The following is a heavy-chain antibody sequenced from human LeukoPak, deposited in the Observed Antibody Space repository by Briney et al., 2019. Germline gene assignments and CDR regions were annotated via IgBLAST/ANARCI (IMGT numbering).Heavy chain of an antibody. V-gene: IGHV4-39*07. Sequence: SETLSLTCTVTGGSISSSSYYWGWIRQPPGKGLEWIGSIYYSGSTYYNPSLKSRVTISVDTSKNQFSLKLSSVTAADTAVYYCARRVRGYSYGVFDYWGQGTLVTVSS. J-gene: IGHJ4*02. D-gene: IGHD5-18*01. CDR2: IYYSGST. CDR3: ARRVRGYSYGVFDY. CDR1: GGSISSSSYY.